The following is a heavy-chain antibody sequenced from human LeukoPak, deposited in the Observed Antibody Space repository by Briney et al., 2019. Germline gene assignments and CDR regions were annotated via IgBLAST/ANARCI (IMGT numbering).Heavy chain of an antibody. D-gene: IGHD1-14*01. CDR1: GFTFSSYA. V-gene: IGHV3-23*01. CDR3: AKDRLTIDAFVI. CDR2: ITSNGGTT. Sequence: PGGTLRLSCGASGFTFSSYAMSWVRQAPGKGLEWVSAITSNGGTTYYADSVKGRFTISRDNSKNTLYLQMNSLRAEDTAVFYCAKDRLTIDAFVIWGQGTMVTVSS. J-gene: IGHJ3*02.